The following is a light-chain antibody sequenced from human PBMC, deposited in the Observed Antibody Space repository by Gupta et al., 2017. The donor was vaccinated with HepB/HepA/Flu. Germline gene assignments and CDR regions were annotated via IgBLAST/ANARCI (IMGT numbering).Light chain of an antibody. Sequence: QSALTQPASVSGSPGPSFTISCTGTRSDVGGYNYLSWYQQHPGKAPNLMIDDVSNRPSGVSHRFSGSKSGNTAAPTISGLQAEDEADYYCSSYTSSSTRVVFGGGTKLTVL. CDR1: RSDVGGYNY. V-gene: IGLV2-14*01. CDR2: DVS. J-gene: IGLJ2*01. CDR3: SSYTSSSTRVV.